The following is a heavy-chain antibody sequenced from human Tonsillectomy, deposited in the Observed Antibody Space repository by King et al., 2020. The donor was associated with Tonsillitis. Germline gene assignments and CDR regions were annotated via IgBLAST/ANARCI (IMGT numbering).Heavy chain of an antibody. CDR1: GFTFSSYS. J-gene: IGHJ6*02. V-gene: IGHV3-21*01. Sequence: VQLVESGGGLVKPGGSLRLSCAASGFTFSSYSMNWVRQAPGKGLEWVSSITSSSRHIYYVDSVKGRLTITRDNAKNSLYLQMNRLRAEDTAVYYCARDLGGRRLQLPDGGLDVWGQGTTVIVSS. CDR3: ARDLGGRRLQLPDGGLDV. CDR2: ITSSSRHI. D-gene: IGHD1-1*01.